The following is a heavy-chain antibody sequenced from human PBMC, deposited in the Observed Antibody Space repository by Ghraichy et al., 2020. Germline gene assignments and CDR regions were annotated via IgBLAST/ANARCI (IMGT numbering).Heavy chain of an antibody. J-gene: IGHJ4*02. CDR2: INSGSSSI. V-gene: IGHV3-48*01. CDR1: GFTFSSYS. CDR3: AREPPYCDHALDY. D-gene: IGHD4-17*01. Sequence: GGSLRLSCVVSGFTFSSYSMNWVRQAPGRGLQWVSYINSGSSSISYADSVKGRFTVSRDNAKNSLYLQINSLRAEDTAVYYCAREPPYCDHALDYWGQGTLVTVSS.